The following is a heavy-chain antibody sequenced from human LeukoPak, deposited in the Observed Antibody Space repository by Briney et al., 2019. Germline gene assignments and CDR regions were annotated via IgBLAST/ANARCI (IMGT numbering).Heavy chain of an antibody. CDR1: GGSITSSSHY. V-gene: IGHV4-39*01. J-gene: IGHJ4*02. CDR2: VFYSGSA. D-gene: IGHD6-19*01. CDR3: ARTVYDLRGQWLVPGFDY. Sequence: SETLSLTCSVSGGSITSSSHYWAWIRQSPGKGLEWIGSVFYSGSAYYNPSLKSRLTISVDTSNNQFSLKLSSVTAADTAVYYCARTVYDLRGQWLVPGFDYWGQGTLVTVSS.